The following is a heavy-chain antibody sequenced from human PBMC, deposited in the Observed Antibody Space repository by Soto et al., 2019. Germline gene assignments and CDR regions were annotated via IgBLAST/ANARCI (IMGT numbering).Heavy chain of an antibody. V-gene: IGHV1-69*01. J-gene: IGHJ4*02. CDR2: INPVFGTP. CDR1: GGTLSNYA. D-gene: IGHD6-25*01. CDR3: ARGGYWGNLAATVTFDY. Sequence: VQLVQSGAEVKKPGSSVKVSCKASGGTLSNYALSWVRQAPGQGLEWMGGINPVFGTPTYAPKFQGRVTITADESTSTAYMELSSLESGDTAVYYCARGGYWGNLAATVTFDYWGQGTLVTVSS.